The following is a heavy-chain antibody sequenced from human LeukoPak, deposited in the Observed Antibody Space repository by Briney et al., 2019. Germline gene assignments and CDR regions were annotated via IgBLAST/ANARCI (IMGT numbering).Heavy chain of an antibody. CDR1: GYTFTSYD. CDR2: MNPNSGNT. D-gene: IGHD6-19*01. J-gene: IGHJ4*02. CDR3: ARSGGQVAGVSSYYFDY. V-gene: IGHV1-8*03. Sequence: GASVKVSCKASGYTFTSYDINWVRQATGQGLEWMGWMNPNSGNTGYAQKFQGRVTITRNTSISTAYMELSSLRSEDTAVYYCARSGGQVAGVSSYYFDYWGQGTLVTVSS.